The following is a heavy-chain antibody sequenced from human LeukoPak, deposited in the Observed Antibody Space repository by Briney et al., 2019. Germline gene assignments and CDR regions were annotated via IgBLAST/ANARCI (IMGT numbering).Heavy chain of an antibody. CDR1: GGSISSSSAY. V-gene: IGHV4-39*01. J-gene: IGHJ4*02. CDR2: IYYSKNT. D-gene: IGHD5-18*01. Sequence: SETLSLTCTVSGGSISSSSAYWGWIRQPPGKGLEWIGSIYYSKNTYYNPSLKSRITISADTSKNQFSLTLGSVSATDTAVYYCVSPRGFSYGYFDYWGQGTLVTVSS. CDR3: VSPRGFSYGYFDY.